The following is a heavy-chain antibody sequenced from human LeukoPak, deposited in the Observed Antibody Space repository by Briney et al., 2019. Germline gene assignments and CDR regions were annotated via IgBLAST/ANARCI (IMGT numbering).Heavy chain of an antibody. Sequence: GGSLRLSCAASGFTFSSYAMSWVRQVPGKGLEWVSTISGSGGTIYYVDSVKGRFTISRDNSKNTLYLQMNSLTAEDTAVYSCAKLRGATVTTGDYWGQGTLVTVSS. V-gene: IGHV3-23*01. CDR1: GFTFSSYA. D-gene: IGHD4-17*01. J-gene: IGHJ4*02. CDR3: AKLRGATVTTGDY. CDR2: ISGSGGTI.